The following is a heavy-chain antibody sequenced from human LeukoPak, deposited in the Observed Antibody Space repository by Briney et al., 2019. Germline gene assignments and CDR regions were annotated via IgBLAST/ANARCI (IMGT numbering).Heavy chain of an antibody. CDR3: ASNTGTVFDY. V-gene: IGHV4-59*01. CDR2: VYYTGST. CDR1: GDFITAYY. Sequence: SETLSLTCTVSGDFITAYYWSWIRQPPGKGLEWIGYVYYTGSTEYSPSLRSRVTISLDLSKHQFSLNLTSVTAADTAVYHCASNTGTVFDYWGQGALVTVSS. D-gene: IGHD7-27*01. J-gene: IGHJ4*02.